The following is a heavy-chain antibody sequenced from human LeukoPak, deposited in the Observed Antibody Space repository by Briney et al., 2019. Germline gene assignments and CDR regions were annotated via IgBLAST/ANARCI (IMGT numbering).Heavy chain of an antibody. CDR2: IYSGFSA. D-gene: IGHD4-23*01. CDR3: AKLQTNDYGDY. CDR1: GFSVSSNY. Sequence: GGSLRLSCAASGFSVSSNYMSWVRQAPGKGLEWVSVIYSGFSAYYADSVKGRFTISRDSSKNTVYLQMNSLRAEDTALYYCAKLQTNDYGDYWGQGTLVTVSS. V-gene: IGHV3-53*01. J-gene: IGHJ4*02.